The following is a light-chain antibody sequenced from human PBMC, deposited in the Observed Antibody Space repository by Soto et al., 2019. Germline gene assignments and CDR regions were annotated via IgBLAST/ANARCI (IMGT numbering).Light chain of an antibody. CDR3: SSYTSSSTLV. CDR2: DVS. J-gene: IGLJ2*01. CDR1: SSDVGGYNS. Sequence: QSVLTQPASVSGSPGQSITISCTGTSSDVGGYNSVSWYQQHPGEAPKVMTYDVSNRPSGVSNRFSGSKSGNTASLTISGLQADDEADYYCSSYTSSSTLVFGGGTKLTVL. V-gene: IGLV2-14*01.